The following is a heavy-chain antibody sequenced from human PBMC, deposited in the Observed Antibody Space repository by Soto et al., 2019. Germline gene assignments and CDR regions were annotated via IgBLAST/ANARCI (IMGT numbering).Heavy chain of an antibody. J-gene: IGHJ4*02. Sequence: GGSLRLSCAASGFTFSSYGMHWVRQAPGKGLEWVAVIWYDGSNKYYADSVKGRFTISRDNSKNTLYLQMNSLRAEDTAVYYCARDPQGYGDYPDYWGQGTLVTVSS. D-gene: IGHD4-17*01. CDR2: IWYDGSNK. V-gene: IGHV3-33*01. CDR3: ARDPQGYGDYPDY. CDR1: GFTFSSYG.